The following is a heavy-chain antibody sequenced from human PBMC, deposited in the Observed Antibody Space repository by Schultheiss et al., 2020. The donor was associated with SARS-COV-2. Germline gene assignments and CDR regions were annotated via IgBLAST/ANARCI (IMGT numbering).Heavy chain of an antibody. CDR3: ARGSSSWSAWFDP. CDR2: IYSGGST. D-gene: IGHD6-13*01. V-gene: IGHV3-53*01. CDR1: GFTFSSYA. Sequence: GGSLRLSCAASGFTFSSYAMSWVRQAPGKGLEWVSVIYSGGSTYYADSVKGRFTISRDNSKNTLYLQMNSLRAEDTAVYYCARGSSSWSAWFDPWGQGTLVTVSS. J-gene: IGHJ5*02.